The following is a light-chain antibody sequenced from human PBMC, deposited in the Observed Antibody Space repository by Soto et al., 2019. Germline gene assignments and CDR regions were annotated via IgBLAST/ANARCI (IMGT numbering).Light chain of an antibody. V-gene: IGKV1-17*01. CDR2: AAS. J-gene: IGKJ1*01. Sequence: DFQMTQSPSSLSASVGDTVTITCRASQDIRNALGWFQQKPGRAPKRLIFAASSLQGGVPSRFSGSGSGTEFTLTISSLQAEDFATYYCLQHDTYPRTFGQGTKVEIK. CDR1: QDIRNA. CDR3: LQHDTYPRT.